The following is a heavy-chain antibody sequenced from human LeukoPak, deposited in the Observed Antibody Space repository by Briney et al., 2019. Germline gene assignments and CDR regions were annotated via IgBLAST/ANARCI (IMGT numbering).Heavy chain of an antibody. V-gene: IGHV1-2*06. CDR3: ARDITMVRGVIKHDY. CDR1: GYTFTGYY. J-gene: IGHJ4*02. Sequence: GASVKVSCKASGYTFTGYYMHWVRQAPGQGLEWIGRINPNSGGTNYAQKFQGRVTMTRDTSISTAYMELSRLRSDDTAVYYCARDITMVRGVIKHDYWGQGTLVTVSS. CDR2: INPNSGGT. D-gene: IGHD3-10*01.